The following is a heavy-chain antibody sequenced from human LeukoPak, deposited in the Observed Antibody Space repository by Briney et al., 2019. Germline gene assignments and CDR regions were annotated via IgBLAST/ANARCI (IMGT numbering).Heavy chain of an antibody. J-gene: IGHJ5*02. D-gene: IGHD3-3*01. CDR3: ARAGLSIFGMITPNWFDP. CDR1: GGSFSDYY. CDR2: ISHSGST. V-gene: IGHV4-34*01. Sequence: SGTLSLTCSVYGGSFSDYYWSWIRQPPGKGLEWIGEISHSGSTEFNPSLKSRVTISVDTSRNQFSLNLTSVTAADTAVYYCARAGLSIFGMITPNWFDPWGQGTLVSVSS.